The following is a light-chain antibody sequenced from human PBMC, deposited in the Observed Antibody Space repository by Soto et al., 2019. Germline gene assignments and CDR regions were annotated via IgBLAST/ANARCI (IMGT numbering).Light chain of an antibody. J-gene: IGLJ1*01. CDR3: SSYTSSSTYV. CDR1: SSDVGGHIF. V-gene: IGLV2-14*01. Sequence: QSALTQPASVSASPGQSITISCTGTSSDVGGHIFVAWYQQHPDKAPKIILYEVSNRPPGVSNRFSGSKSGNTAFPTISGLQAEDEADYYCSSYTSSSTYVFGTGTKVTVL. CDR2: EVS.